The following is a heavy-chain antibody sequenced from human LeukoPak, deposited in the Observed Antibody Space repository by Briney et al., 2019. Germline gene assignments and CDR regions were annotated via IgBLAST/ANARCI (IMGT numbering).Heavy chain of an antibody. V-gene: IGHV2-5*02. Sequence: SGPTLVNPTQTVTLTCTFSGFSLSTSGVGVGWIRQPPGKALEWLALIYWDDDKRYSPSLKSRLTITKDTSKNQVVLTMTNMDPVDTATYYCAHDGVVGATSWFDPWGQGTLVTVSS. CDR3: AHDGVVGATSWFDP. D-gene: IGHD1-26*01. J-gene: IGHJ5*02. CDR2: IYWDDDK. CDR1: GFSLSTSGVG.